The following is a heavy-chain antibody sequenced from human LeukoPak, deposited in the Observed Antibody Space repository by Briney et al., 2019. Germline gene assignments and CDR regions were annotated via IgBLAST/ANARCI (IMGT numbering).Heavy chain of an antibody. CDR2: INSDGSST. Sequence: QPGGSLRLSCAASGFTFSIYWMHWVRQAPGKGLVWVSRINSDGSSTSYADSVKGRFTISRDNAKNTLYLQMNSLRAEDTAVYYCARDEDWSGYYGAFDISGQGTMVTVSS. CDR1: GFTFSIYW. J-gene: IGHJ3*02. CDR3: ARDEDWSGYYGAFDI. D-gene: IGHD3-3*01. V-gene: IGHV3-74*01.